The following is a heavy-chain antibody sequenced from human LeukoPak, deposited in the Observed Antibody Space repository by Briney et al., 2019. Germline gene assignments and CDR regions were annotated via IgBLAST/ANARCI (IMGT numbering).Heavy chain of an antibody. CDR2: VSHSGNT. D-gene: IGHD1-1*01. Sequence: SETLSLTCTVSGYSLNSGYSWGWIRQPPGKGLEWIGSVSHSGNTNYNPSLKSRVTISVDTSKNQFSLKLSSVTAADTAVYYCARDRLQLQSWGQGTLVTVSS. J-gene: IGHJ5*02. CDR1: GYSLNSGYS. CDR3: ARDRLQLQS. V-gene: IGHV4-38-2*02.